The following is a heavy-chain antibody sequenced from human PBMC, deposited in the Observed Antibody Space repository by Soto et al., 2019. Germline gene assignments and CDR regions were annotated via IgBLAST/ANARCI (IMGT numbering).Heavy chain of an antibody. Sequence: ASVKVSCKASGGTFSSYAISWVRQAPGQGLEWMGGIIPIFGTANYAQKFQGRVTITADESTSTAYMELSSLRSEDTAVYYCARGLSSSSGYYYYYMDVWGKGTTVTVSS. D-gene: IGHD6-6*01. J-gene: IGHJ6*03. CDR3: ARGLSSSSGYYYYYMDV. CDR2: IIPIFGTA. CDR1: GGTFSSYA. V-gene: IGHV1-69*13.